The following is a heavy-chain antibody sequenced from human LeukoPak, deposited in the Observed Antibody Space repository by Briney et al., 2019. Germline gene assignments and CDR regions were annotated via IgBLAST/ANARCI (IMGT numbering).Heavy chain of an antibody. CDR1: GFTFSSYW. D-gene: IGHD3-3*01. V-gene: IGHV3-7*01. Sequence: GGSLRLSCAASGFTFSSYWMSWVRQAPGKGLEWVANIKQDGSEKYYVDSVKGRFTISRDNAKNSLYLQMNSLRAEDTAVYYCATTPRQNYDFWSGTLRPDYWGQGTLVTVSS. CDR3: ATTPRQNYDFWSGTLRPDY. J-gene: IGHJ4*02. CDR2: IKQDGSEK.